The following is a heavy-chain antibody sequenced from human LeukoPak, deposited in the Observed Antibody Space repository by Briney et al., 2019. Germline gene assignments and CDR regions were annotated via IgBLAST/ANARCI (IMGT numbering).Heavy chain of an antibody. Sequence: GGSLRLSCAASGFALSSHWMTWVRQVPGRGPEWVANVSRDGSETYYLDSVKGRFTISKDNAKNSLYLEMNSLRAEDTALYHCARNNGMDVWGQGTTVIVSS. V-gene: IGHV3-7*03. CDR2: VSRDGSET. CDR3: ARNNGMDV. CDR1: GFALSSHW. J-gene: IGHJ6*02.